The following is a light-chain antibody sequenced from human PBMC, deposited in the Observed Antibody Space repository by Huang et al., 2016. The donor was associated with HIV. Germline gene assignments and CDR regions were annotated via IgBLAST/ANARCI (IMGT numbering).Light chain of an antibody. CDR2: ATS. CDR3: QQYESWPPLT. V-gene: IGKV3-15*01. CDR1: QSVRDK. J-gene: IGKJ4*01. Sequence: EIVMTQSPDTLSVSPGERATLSCRASQSVRDKLAWYQQKPGQAPRLLLHATSTGAAAVPARFRGSGSGTEFTLTISSLQSEDCGVYYCQQYESWPPLTFGGGTKVEIK.